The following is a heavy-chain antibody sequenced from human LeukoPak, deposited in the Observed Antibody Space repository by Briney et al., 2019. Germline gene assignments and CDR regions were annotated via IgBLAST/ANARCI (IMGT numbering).Heavy chain of an antibody. J-gene: IGHJ4*02. CDR2: ISYDGGNK. D-gene: IGHD2-8*01. Sequence: GRSLRLSCAASGFTFSSYGMNWVRQAPGKELEWVAIISYDGGNKYYVDSVKGRFTISRDNSKNTLYLQMNSLRAEDTALYYCAKASNGFFDYWGQGTLVTVSS. V-gene: IGHV3-30*18. CDR1: GFTFSSYG. CDR3: AKASNGFFDY.